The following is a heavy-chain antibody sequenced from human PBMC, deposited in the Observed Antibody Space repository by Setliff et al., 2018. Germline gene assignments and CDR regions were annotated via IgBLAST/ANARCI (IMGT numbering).Heavy chain of an antibody. CDR1: GVSTRSYW. CDR2: IYYSGST. V-gene: IGHV4-59*01. CDR3: ARESDDFWSGYYGYYYYYMDV. D-gene: IGHD3-3*01. Sequence: PSETLSLTCSVSGVSTRSYWWSWIRQPPGKGLEWIGYIYYSGSTSYNPPLESRVSISIDTSKNQFSLKLTSATAADTAVYYCARESDDFWSGYYGYYYYYMDVWGKGTTVTVSS. J-gene: IGHJ6*03.